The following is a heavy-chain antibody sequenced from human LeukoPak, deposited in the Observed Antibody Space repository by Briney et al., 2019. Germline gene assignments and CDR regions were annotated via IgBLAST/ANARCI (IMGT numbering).Heavy chain of an antibody. CDR2: INPNSGGT. CDR3: ARHPKAAAGTADYYYGMDG. CDR1: GYTFTGYY. D-gene: IGHD6-13*01. V-gene: IGHV1-2*02. J-gene: IGHJ6*01. Sequence: ASVKVSCKASGYTFTGYYMHWVGQAPGQGLEWRRWINPNSGGTNNAQKFQGRDTMTTATSTITAYNELCSRRSDDPTACYCARHPKAAAGTADYYYGMDGWGQGTTVTVSS.